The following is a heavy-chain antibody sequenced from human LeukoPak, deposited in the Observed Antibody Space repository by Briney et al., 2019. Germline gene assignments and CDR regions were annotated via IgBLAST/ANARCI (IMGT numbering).Heavy chain of an antibody. J-gene: IGHJ6*02. CDR2: IYYSGST. V-gene: IGHV4-31*03. D-gene: IGHD2-8*01. CDR1: GGSISSGGYY. Sequence: SQTLSLTCTVSGGSISSGGYYWSWIRQHPGKGLEWIGYIYYSGSTYYNPSLKSRVTISVDTSKNQFSLKLSSVTAAGTAVYYCARGLRYCTNGVCYYYYGMDVWGQGTTVTVSS. CDR3: ARGLRYCTNGVCYYYYGMDV.